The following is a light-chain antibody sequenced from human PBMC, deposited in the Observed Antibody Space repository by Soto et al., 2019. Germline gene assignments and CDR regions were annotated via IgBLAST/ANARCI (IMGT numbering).Light chain of an antibody. CDR1: QSINTN. J-gene: IGKJ2*01. V-gene: IGKV3-15*01. Sequence: EIVMTQSPATLSVSPGERATLSCRASQSINTNLAWYQQKPGQTPRLLIYGASARATGTPARFSGSGSGTEFTLTINNLQSEDFALYFCQLYNNWPPRYTFGQGTKLEIK. CDR2: GAS. CDR3: QLYNNWPPRYT.